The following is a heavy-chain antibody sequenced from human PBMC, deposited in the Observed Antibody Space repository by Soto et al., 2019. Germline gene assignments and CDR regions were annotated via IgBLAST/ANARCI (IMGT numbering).Heavy chain of an antibody. CDR3: ARSSSGDYYYGMDV. V-gene: IGHV4-34*01. J-gene: IGHJ6*02. CDR1: GGSFSGYY. CDR2: INHSGST. Sequence: SETLSLTCAVYGGSFSGYYWSWIRQPPGKGLEWIGEINHSGSTNYNPSLKSRVTISVDTSKNQFSLKLNSVTAADTAVYYCARSSSGDYYYGMDVWGQGTTVTVSS. D-gene: IGHD3-22*01.